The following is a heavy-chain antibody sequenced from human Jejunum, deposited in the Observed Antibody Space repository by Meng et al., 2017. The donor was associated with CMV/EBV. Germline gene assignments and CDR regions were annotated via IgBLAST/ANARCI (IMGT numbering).Heavy chain of an antibody. CDR3: ARISKYRYGVYGMDV. CDR1: GFTFTTYW. J-gene: IGHJ6*02. D-gene: IGHD5-18*01. CDR2: INQDAGEQ. V-gene: IGHV3-7*01. Sequence: GFTFTTYWMAWVRQAPGKGLEWVANINQDAGEQYYVDSVYGRFTVSRDNAKNSLYLEMNSLRAEDTAVYYCARISKYRYGVYGMDVWGQGTTVTVSS.